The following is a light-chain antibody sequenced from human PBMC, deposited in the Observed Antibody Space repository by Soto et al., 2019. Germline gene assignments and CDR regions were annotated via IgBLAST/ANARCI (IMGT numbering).Light chain of an antibody. Sequence: DSQVPQSNARLSASIADRVTLPCRASQSISSWLAWYQQKPGKAPKLLIYDASSLESGVPSRFSGSGSGTEFTLTISSLQPDDFATYYCQQYNSYWTFGQGTNVE. CDR1: QSISSW. CDR2: DAS. CDR3: QQYNSYWT. J-gene: IGKJ1*01. V-gene: IGKV1-5*01.